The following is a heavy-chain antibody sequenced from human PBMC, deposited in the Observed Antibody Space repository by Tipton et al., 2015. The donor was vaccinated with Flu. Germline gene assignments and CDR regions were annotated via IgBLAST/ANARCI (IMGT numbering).Heavy chain of an antibody. J-gene: IGHJ4*02. D-gene: IGHD1-1*01. CDR3: ARLSRNDGFY. V-gene: IGHV4-59*08. CDR1: GGSISSYY. Sequence: TLSLTCTVSGGSISSYYWSWIRQLPGKGLEWIGYIYYSGSTNYNPSLKSRVTISVDTSKNQFSLKLTSVTAADTAVNYCARLSRNDGFYWGRGTPVTVSS. CDR2: IYYSGST.